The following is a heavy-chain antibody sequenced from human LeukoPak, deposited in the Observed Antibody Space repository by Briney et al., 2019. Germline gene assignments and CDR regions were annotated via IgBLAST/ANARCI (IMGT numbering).Heavy chain of an antibody. CDR1: GGSISSSSYY. V-gene: IGHV4-39*01. Sequence: SETLSLTCTVSGGSISSSSYYWGWIRQPPGKGMEWIGSIYYSGSTYYNPSLKSRVTISVDTSKNQFSLKLSSVTAADTAVYYCAVGERSDTGWASNVDYWGQGTLVTVSS. D-gene: IGHD1-1*01. J-gene: IGHJ4*02. CDR3: AVGERSDTGWASNVDY. CDR2: IYYSGST.